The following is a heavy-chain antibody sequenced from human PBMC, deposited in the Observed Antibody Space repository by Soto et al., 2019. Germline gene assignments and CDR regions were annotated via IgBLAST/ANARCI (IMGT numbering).Heavy chain of an antibody. CDR1: GGSISSGGYY. V-gene: IGHV4-31*03. CDR2: IYYSGST. Sequence: PSETLSLTCTVSGGSISSGGYYWSWIRQHPGKGLEWIGYIYYSGSTYYNPSLKSRVTISVDTSKNQFSLKLSSVTAADTAVYYCAGLVWLYYVDYWGQGTLVTVSS. D-gene: IGHD3-10*02. CDR3: AGLVWLYYVDY. J-gene: IGHJ4*02.